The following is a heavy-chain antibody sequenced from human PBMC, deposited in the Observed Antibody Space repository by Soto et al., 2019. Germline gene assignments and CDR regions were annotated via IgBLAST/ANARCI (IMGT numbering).Heavy chain of an antibody. J-gene: IGHJ4*02. CDR1: CDSIISFY. D-gene: IGHD6-6*01. CDR3: ARSPYSSSSHFDY. Sequence: PSETLSLTCTFSCDSIISFYWSWIRLPPGKGLEWLGYVDYSGDTKYNPSLKSRVTISVDTSKNQFSLKLSSVTAADTAVYYCARSPYSSSSHFDYWGQGTLVTVSS. V-gene: IGHV4-59*01. CDR2: VDYSGDT.